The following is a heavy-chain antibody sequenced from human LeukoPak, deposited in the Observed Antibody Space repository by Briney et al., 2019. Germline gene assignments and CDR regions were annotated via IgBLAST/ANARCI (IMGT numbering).Heavy chain of an antibody. V-gene: IGHV4-39*01. J-gene: IGHJ4*02. CDR2: IYYSGST. Sequence: ASETLSLTCTVSGGSISSSSYYWGWIRQPPGKGLEWIGSIYYSGSTYYNPSLKSRVTISVDTSKNQFSLKLSSVTAADTAVYYCASGGSSGWYGGFDYWGQGTLVTVSS. CDR1: GGSISSSSYY. CDR3: ASGGSSGWYGGFDY. D-gene: IGHD6-19*01.